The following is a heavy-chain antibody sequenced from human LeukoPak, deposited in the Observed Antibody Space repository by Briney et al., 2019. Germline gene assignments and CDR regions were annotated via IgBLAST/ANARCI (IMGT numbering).Heavy chain of an antibody. CDR1: GGSFSTYA. J-gene: IGHJ4*02. V-gene: IGHV1-69*04. CDR3: ARDRGGGFDLAFFDH. D-gene: IGHD5-12*01. Sequence: SVKVSCKSSGGSFSTYAVNWVRQAPGQGLEWMGRLIPVLGMSHYAQGFQGRVTLTADRSTNTAYMELDRLTSDDTAVYFCARDRGGGFDLAFFDHWGQGTLVTVSS. CDR2: LIPVLGMS.